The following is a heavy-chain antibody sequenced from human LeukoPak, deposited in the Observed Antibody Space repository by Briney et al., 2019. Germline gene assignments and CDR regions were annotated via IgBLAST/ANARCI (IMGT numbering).Heavy chain of an antibody. CDR2: INPNSGGT. D-gene: IGHD3-22*01. J-gene: IGHJ6*02. V-gene: IGHV1-2*02. CDR3: ASSDSSGYYYDYYYGMDV. Sequence: ASVKVSCKASGYTFTGYYMHWVRQAPGQGLEWMGWINPNSGGTNYAQKFQGRVTMTRDTSISTAYMEPSRLRSDDTAVYYCASSDSSGYYYDYYYGMDVWGQGTTVTVSS. CDR1: GYTFTGYY.